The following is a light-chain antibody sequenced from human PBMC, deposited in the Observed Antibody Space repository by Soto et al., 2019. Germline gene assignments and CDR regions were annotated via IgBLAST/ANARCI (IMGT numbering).Light chain of an antibody. J-gene: IGLJ1*01. V-gene: IGLV3-21*02. CDR3: QVWDGRSFQGV. CDR1: NIGSKS. CDR2: DDT. Sequence: SYELTQPPSVSVAPGQTASTACGGDNIGSKSVNWYQQRPGQAPVVVVYDDTDRPTGIPERFSGSNSGNTATLTISRVEAGDEADYYCQVWDGRSFQGVFGPGTKVTVL.